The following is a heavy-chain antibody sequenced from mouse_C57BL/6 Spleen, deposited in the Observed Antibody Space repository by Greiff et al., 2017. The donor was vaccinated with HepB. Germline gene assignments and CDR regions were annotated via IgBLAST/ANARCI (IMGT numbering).Heavy chain of an antibody. CDR3: APHYYYGSEGFAY. D-gene: IGHD1-1*01. J-gene: IGHJ3*01. CDR1: GFSLTSYG. V-gene: IGHV2-2*01. CDR2: IWSGGST. Sequence: VHLVESGPGLVQPSQSLSITCTVSGFSLTSYGVHWVRQSPGKGLEWLGVIWSGGSTDYNAAFISRLSISKDNSKSQVFFKMNSLQADDTAIYYCAPHYYYGSEGFAYWGQGTLVTVSA.